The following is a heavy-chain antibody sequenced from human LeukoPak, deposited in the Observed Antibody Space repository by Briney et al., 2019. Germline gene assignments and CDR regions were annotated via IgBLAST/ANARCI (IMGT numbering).Heavy chain of an antibody. CDR1: GFTFSSYG. CDR3: AKDRLVVAYFDY. J-gene: IGHJ4*02. V-gene: IGHV3-23*01. Sequence: GGSLRLSCAASGFTFSSYGMSWVRQAPGKGLEWVSGISGSGGSTYYADSVRGRFTISRDNSKNQLYLQMNSLRAEDTAVYYCAKDRLVVAYFDYWGQGTPVTVSS. D-gene: IGHD2-15*01. CDR2: ISGSGGST.